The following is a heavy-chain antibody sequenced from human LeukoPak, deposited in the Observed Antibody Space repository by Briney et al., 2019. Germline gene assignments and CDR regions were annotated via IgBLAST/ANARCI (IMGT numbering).Heavy chain of an antibody. CDR2: ISSSSTYI. Sequence: GGSLRLSCAASGFTLSSYEMNWVRQAPGKGLEWVSFISSSSTYIYPADSVRGRFTISRDNAKNSLYLEMNSLRDEDTAVYYCARVEGLYDNGFDYWGQGTLVTVSS. D-gene: IGHD3-16*01. V-gene: IGHV3-21*01. CDR1: GFTLSSYE. CDR3: ARVEGLYDNGFDY. J-gene: IGHJ4*02.